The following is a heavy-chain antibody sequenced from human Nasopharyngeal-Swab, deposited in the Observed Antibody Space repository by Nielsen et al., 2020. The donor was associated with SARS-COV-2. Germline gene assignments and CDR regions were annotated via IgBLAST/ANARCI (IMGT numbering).Heavy chain of an antibody. CDR3: ARDRHGWLRFWFDP. CDR2: IWYDGSNK. CDR1: GFTFSSYG. V-gene: IGHV3-33*01. D-gene: IGHD5-12*01. Sequence: GESLKISCAASGFTFSSYGMHWVRQAPGKGLEWVAVIWYDGSNKYYADSVKGPFTISRDNPKNTLYLQMNSLRAEDTAVYYCARDRHGWLRFWFDPWGQGTLVTVSS. J-gene: IGHJ5*02.